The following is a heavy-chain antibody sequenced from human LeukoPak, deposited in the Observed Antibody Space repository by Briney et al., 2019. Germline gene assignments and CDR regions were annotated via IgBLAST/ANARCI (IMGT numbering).Heavy chain of an antibody. CDR3: AKDKWVTTDGMDV. V-gene: IGHV1-3*01. CDR1: GYTFTSYV. J-gene: IGHJ6*04. D-gene: IGHD4-17*01. Sequence: ASVKVSCKASGYTFTSYVIHWVRQAPGQSLEWMGWINGGNGNTRYSQTFQGRVTLTRDTSANTAYMELSSLRSEGTAVYYCAKDKWVTTDGMDVWGRGTTVTVSS. CDR2: INGGNGNT.